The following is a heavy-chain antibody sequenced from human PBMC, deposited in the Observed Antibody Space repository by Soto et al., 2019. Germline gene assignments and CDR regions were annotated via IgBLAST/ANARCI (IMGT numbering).Heavy chain of an antibody. D-gene: IGHD2-15*01. CDR2: IIPIFGTA. V-gene: IGHV1-69*13. CDR3: ARDDVVVVAATPFRYYYGMDV. Sequence: SEKVSCKASGGTFSSYAISWVRQAPGQGLEWMGGIIPIFGTANYAQKFQGRVTITADESTSTAYMELSSLRSEDTAVYYCARDDVVVVAATPFRYYYGMDVWGQGTTVTVSS. CDR1: GGTFSSYA. J-gene: IGHJ6*02.